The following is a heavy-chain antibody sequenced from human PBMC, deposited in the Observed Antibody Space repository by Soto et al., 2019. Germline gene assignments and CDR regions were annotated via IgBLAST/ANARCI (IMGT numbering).Heavy chain of an antibody. Sequence: SETLSLTCAVSGYSISSGYYWGWIRQPPGKGLEWIGSIYHSGSTYYNPSLKSRVTISVDTSKNQFSLKLSSVTAADTAVYYCARDPVLWFGALHSMDVWGQGTTVTVSS. V-gene: IGHV4-38-2*02. CDR3: ARDPVLWFGALHSMDV. J-gene: IGHJ6*02. D-gene: IGHD3-10*01. CDR1: GYSISSGYY. CDR2: IYHSGST.